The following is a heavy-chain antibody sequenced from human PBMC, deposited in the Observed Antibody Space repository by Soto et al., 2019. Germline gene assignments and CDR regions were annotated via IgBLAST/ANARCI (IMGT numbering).Heavy chain of an antibody. D-gene: IGHD4-17*01. V-gene: IGHV3-21*01. CDR2: ISSSSSYI. J-gene: IGHJ2*01. CDR1: GFTFSSYS. CDR3: ARKRGATVTTAHWYFDL. Sequence: EVQLVESGGGLVKPGGSLRLSCAASGFTFSSYSMNWVRQAPGKGLEWVSSISSSSSYIYYADSVKGRFTISRDNAKNSLYLQMNSLRAEDTAVYYCARKRGATVTTAHWYFDLWGRGTLVTVSS.